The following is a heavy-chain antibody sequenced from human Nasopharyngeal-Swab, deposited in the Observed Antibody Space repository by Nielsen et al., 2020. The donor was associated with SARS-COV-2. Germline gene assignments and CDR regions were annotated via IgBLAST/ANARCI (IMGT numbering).Heavy chain of an antibody. J-gene: IGHJ4*02. CDR3: ATDRIAAAGDLDY. D-gene: IGHD6-13*01. Sequence: GESLKISCAASRFTFSPYIMHWVRQAPGKGLEWVALISADGSNEYYADSVKGRFTISRDNSKSTLYLQMNSLRVEDTAVYYCATDRIAAAGDLDYWGQGTLVTVSS. CDR2: ISADGSNE. V-gene: IGHV3-30*03. CDR1: RFTFSPYI.